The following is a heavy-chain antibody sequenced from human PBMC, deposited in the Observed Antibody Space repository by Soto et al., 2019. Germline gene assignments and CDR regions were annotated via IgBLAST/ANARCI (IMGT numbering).Heavy chain of an antibody. CDR1: GFTFSSYA. CDR2: ISYDGSNK. D-gene: IGHD6-13*01. Sequence: QVQLVESGGGVVQPGRSLRLSCAASGFTFSSYAMHWVRQAPGKGLEWVAVISYDGSNKYYGDSVKGRVTISRDNSKNTLYLQTNSVRAEDTAVYYCARARIAAAGTDFLGWFDPWGQGTLVTFSS. J-gene: IGHJ5*02. V-gene: IGHV3-30-3*01. CDR3: ARARIAAAGTDFLGWFDP.